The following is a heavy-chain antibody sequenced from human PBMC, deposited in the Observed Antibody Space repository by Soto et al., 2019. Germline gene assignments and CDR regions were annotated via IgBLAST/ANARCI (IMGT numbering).Heavy chain of an antibody. D-gene: IGHD6-19*01. CDR3: ARVGSAIAVAGTGSGAFDI. Sequence: GGSLRLSCAASGFTFSSYWMSWVRQAPGKGLEWVANIKQDGSEKYYVDSVKGRFTISRDNAKNSLYLQMNSPRAEDTAVYYCARVGSAIAVAGTGSGAFDIWGQGTMVTVSS. V-gene: IGHV3-7*03. CDR2: IKQDGSEK. CDR1: GFTFSSYW. J-gene: IGHJ3*02.